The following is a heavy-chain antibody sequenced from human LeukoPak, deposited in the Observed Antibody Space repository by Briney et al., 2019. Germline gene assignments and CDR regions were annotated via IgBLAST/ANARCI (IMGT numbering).Heavy chain of an antibody. D-gene: IGHD3-16*01. CDR1: GFTFSSYA. CDR3: ARGEGSRGRTFDI. J-gene: IGHJ3*02. V-gene: IGHV3-23*01. Sequence: PGGSLRLSCAASGFTFSSYAMSWVRQAPGKGLEWVSAISGSGGSTYYADSVKGRFTISRDNSKNTLYLQMNSLRAEDTAVYYCARGEGSRGRTFDIWGQGTMVTVSS. CDR2: ISGSGGST.